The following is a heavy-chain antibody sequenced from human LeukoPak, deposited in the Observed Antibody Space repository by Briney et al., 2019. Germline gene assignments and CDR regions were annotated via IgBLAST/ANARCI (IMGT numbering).Heavy chain of an antibody. V-gene: IGHV3-43*02. CDR3: AGGSGHYYYYYGMDV. CDR2: ISGDGGST. CDR1: GSTFDDYA. D-gene: IGHD3-10*01. Sequence: GGSLRLSCAASGSTFDDYAMHWVRQAPGKGLEWVSLISGDGGSTYYADSVKGRFTISRDNSKNSLYLQMNSLRTEDTALYYCAGGSGHYYYYYGMDVWGQGTTVTVSS. J-gene: IGHJ6*02.